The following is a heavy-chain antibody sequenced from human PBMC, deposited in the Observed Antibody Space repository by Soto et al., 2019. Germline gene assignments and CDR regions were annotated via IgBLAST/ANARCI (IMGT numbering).Heavy chain of an antibody. CDR1: DGCCSGCC. D-gene: IGHD3-22*01. V-gene: IGHV4-34*01. Sequence: SHTRSVWDGCCSGCCWSRISKNPGKGLEWIGEINHSGSTNYNPSLKSRVTISVDTSKNQFSLKLSSVTAADTAVYYCARGRGYYDSSGLYDYWGQGTLVTVPS. J-gene: IGHJ4*02. CDR3: ARGRGYYDSSGLYDY. CDR2: INHSGST.